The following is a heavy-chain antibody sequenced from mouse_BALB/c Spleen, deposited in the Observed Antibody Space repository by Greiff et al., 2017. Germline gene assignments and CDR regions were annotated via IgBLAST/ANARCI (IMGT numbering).Heavy chain of an antibody. CDR3: GRQCYGSSLTWYFDV. D-gene: IGHD1-1*01. CDR1: GFAFSSYD. Sequence: EVQLVESGGGLVKPGGSLKLSCAASGFAFSSYDMSWVRQTPEQRLEWVAYISSGGGSTYYPDTVQGRFTISRDNAKNTLYLQMSSLKSEDTAMYYCGRQCYGSSLTWYFDVWGAGTTVTVSS. CDR2: ISSGGGST. V-gene: IGHV5-12-1*01. J-gene: IGHJ1*01.